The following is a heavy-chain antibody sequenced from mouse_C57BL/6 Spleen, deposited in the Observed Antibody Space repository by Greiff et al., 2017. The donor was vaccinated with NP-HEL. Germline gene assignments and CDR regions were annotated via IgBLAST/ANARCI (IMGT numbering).Heavy chain of an antibody. Sequence: QVQLQQSGPELVKPGASVKISCKASGYAFSSSWMNWVKQRPGKGLEWIGRIYPGDGDTNYNGKFKGKATLTADKSSSTAYMQLSSLTSEDSAVYFCAREGLRQWDYYAMDYWGQGTSVTVSS. CDR1: GYAFSSSW. D-gene: IGHD2-2*01. CDR3: AREGLRQWDYYAMDY. J-gene: IGHJ4*01. V-gene: IGHV1-82*01. CDR2: IYPGDGDT.